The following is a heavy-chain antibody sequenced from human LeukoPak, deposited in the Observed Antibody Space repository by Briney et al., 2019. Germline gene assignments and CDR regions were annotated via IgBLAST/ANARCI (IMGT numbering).Heavy chain of an antibody. Sequence: GGSLRLSCAASGFIFSTYWLTWVRQAPGKGLEWVANINQDGSEIYYVDSVQGRFTISRDNSKNTLYLQVNSLRAEDTAMYYCARNILFAFDIWGQGTMVTVSS. CDR3: ARNILFAFDI. CDR1: GFIFSTYW. J-gene: IGHJ3*02. V-gene: IGHV3-7*05. CDR2: INQDGSEI.